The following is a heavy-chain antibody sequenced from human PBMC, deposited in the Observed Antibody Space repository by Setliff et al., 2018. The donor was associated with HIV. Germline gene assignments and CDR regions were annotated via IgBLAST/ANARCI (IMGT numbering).Heavy chain of an antibody. Sequence: GGSLRLSCAASGFSFSDYYMSWIRQAPGKGLECISYISDSDTDIYYADSVKGRFTISRDNSKNTLYLQMNSLRVDDTALYYCARARSRQLVSTAPPYHFDYWGRGTLVTVSS. J-gene: IGHJ4*01. CDR3: ARARSRQLVSTAPPYHFDY. CDR1: GFSFSDYY. D-gene: IGHD6-13*01. V-gene: IGHV3-11*01. CDR2: ISDSDTDI.